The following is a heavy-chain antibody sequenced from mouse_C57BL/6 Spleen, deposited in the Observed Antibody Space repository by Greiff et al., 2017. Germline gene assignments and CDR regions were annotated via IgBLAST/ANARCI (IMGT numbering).Heavy chain of an antibody. Sequence: EVQLVESGGDLVKPGGSLKLSCAASGFTFSSYGMSWVRQTPDKRLEWVATISSGGSYTYYPDSVKGRFTISRDNAKNTLYLQMSSLKSEDTAMYYCAGRNWDYFDYWGQGTTLTVSS. V-gene: IGHV5-6*01. CDR1: GFTFSSYG. CDR3: AGRNWDYFDY. J-gene: IGHJ2*01. CDR2: ISSGGSYT. D-gene: IGHD4-1*02.